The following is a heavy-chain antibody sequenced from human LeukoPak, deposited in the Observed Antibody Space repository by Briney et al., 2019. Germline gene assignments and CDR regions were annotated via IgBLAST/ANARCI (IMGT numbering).Heavy chain of an antibody. J-gene: IGHJ4*02. CDR3: ARTPTVVTPGGDY. Sequence: SETLSLTCTVSGGSISSGDYYWSWIRQPPGKGLEWIGYAYYSGSTYYNPSLKSRVTISVDTSKNQFSLKLSSVTAADTAVYYCARTPTVVTPGGDYWGQGTLVTVSS. V-gene: IGHV4-30-4*02. CDR1: GGSISSGDYY. CDR2: AYYSGST. D-gene: IGHD4-23*01.